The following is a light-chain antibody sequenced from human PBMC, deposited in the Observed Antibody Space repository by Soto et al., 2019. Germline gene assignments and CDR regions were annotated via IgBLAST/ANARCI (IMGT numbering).Light chain of an antibody. CDR1: QSVSSY. Sequence: ELVLTQSPATLSLSPGERATLSCRASQSVSSYLAWYQQKPGQAPRLLIYDASNRATGIPARFSGSRSGTDFTLTIRSLEPADLAVYYCQQRSNWPGTFSGGTKVEIK. J-gene: IGKJ4*01. V-gene: IGKV3-11*01. CDR2: DAS. CDR3: QQRSNWPGT.